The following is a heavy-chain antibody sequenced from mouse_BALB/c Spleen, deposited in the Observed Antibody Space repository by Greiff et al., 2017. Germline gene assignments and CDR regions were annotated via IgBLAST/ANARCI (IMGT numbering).Heavy chain of an antibody. V-gene: IGHV14-4*02. CDR2: LDPENGDT. CDR1: GFNIKDYY. CDR3: NAGLDGYYGFAY. D-gene: IGHD2-3*01. J-gene: IGHJ3*01. Sequence: VQLQQSGAELVRPGASVKLSCTASGFNIKDYYMHWVKQRPEQGLEWIGWLDPENGDTEYAQKFKGKATMTADTSSNTAYLQLSSLTAEDTADYCVNAGLDGYYGFAYWGQGTLVTVSA.